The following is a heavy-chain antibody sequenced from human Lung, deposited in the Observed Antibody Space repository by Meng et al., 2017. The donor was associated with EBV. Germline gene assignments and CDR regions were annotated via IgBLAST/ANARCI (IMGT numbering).Heavy chain of an antibody. Sequence: EVQRVESGGXLGKPGGSLRLPCVASGFTFSSYSMKWVRQAPGKGLEWVSSISSSSSYIYYADSVKGRFTISRDNAKNSLYLQMNSLRAEDTAVYYCARMYSGSYYGYFQQWGQGTLVTVSS. J-gene: IGHJ1*01. CDR1: GFTFSSYS. CDR3: ARMYSGSYYGYFQQ. D-gene: IGHD1-26*01. CDR2: ISSSSSYI. V-gene: IGHV3-21*01.